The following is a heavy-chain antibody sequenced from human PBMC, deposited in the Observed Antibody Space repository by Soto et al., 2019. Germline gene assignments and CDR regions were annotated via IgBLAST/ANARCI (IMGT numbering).Heavy chain of an antibody. Sequence: SETLSLTCTVSGGSISSYYWSWIRQPAGKGLEWIGRIYTSGSTNYNPCLKSRVTMSVDTSKNQFSLKLSSVTAADTAVYYCARDLSYSSGWGYYFDYWGQGTLVTVSS. CDR1: GGSISSYY. J-gene: IGHJ4*02. D-gene: IGHD6-19*01. CDR2: IYTSGST. V-gene: IGHV4-4*07. CDR3: ARDLSYSSGWGYYFDY.